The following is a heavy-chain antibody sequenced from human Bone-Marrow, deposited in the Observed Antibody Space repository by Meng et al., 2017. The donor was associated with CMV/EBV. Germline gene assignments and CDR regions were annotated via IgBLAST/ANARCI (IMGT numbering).Heavy chain of an antibody. D-gene: IGHD3-22*01. V-gene: IGHV4-34*01. CDR1: GGSFSGYY. CDR2: INHSGST. J-gene: IGHJ4*02. CDR3: ARGGVVVNGAPFDY. Sequence: QGHVQQWGAGLLESSESLSLACAVYGGSFSGYYWSWIRQPPGKGLEWIGEINHSGSTNYNPSLKSRVTISVDTSKNQFSLKLSSVTAADTAVYYCARGGVVVNGAPFDYWGQGTLVTVSS.